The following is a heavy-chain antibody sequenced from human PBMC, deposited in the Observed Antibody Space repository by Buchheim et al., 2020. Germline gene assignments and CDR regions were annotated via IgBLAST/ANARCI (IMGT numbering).Heavy chain of an antibody. CDR1: GGTFSSYA. V-gene: IGHV1-69*01. J-gene: IGHJ6*02. D-gene: IGHD6-19*01. Sequence: QVQLVQSGAEVKKPGSSVKVSCKASGGTFSSYAISWVRQAPGQGLEWMGGIIPIFGTANYAQKFQGRVTITADESTRTAYMELSSLRSEDTAVYYCARDPRYSSGWYYYGMDVWGQGTT. CDR3: ARDPRYSSGWYYYGMDV. CDR2: IIPIFGTA.